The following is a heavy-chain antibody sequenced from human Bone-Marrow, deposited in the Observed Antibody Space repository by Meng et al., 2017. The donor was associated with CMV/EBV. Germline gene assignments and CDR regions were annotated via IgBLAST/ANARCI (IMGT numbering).Heavy chain of an antibody. D-gene: IGHD3-3*01. CDR3: ARQSSFWSGQRTYDYVIDV. J-gene: IGHJ6*02. CDR2: ISSSSSYI. Sequence: GRSLRLSCAASGFTFSSYSMNWVRQAPGKGLEWVSSISSSSSYIYYADSVKGRFSISRDNAKNSLYLQMTGLIAQDTAGYYCARQSSFWSGQRTYDYVIDVWAQGTTATFPS. V-gene: IGHV3-21*01. CDR1: GFTFSSYS.